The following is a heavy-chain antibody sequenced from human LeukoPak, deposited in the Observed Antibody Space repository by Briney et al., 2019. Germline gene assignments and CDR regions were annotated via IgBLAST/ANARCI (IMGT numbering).Heavy chain of an antibody. CDR1: GFTFSDYA. CDR3: ARSVPDYTRFDY. Sequence: RGSLRLSCVASGFTFSDYAMNWVRQAPGKGLEWVSTFKTKYHQVYYAESVGGRFTISTDNSRNTVFLQMNSLRADDTALYYCARSVPDYTRFDYWGQGALVTVSS. J-gene: IGHJ4*02. V-gene: IGHV3-23*05. D-gene: IGHD4-11*01. CDR2: FKTKYHQV.